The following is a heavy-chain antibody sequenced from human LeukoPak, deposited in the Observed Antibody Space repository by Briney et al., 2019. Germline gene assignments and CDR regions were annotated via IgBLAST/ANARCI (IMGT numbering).Heavy chain of an antibody. CDR2: INPSGGST. D-gene: IGHD1-26*01. Sequence: GASVKVSCKASGYTFTSYYMHWVRQAPGQGLESMGIINPSGGSTSYAQKFQGRVTMTRDTSTSTAYVELSSLRSEDTAVYYCARDGARSRFDPWGQGTLVTVSS. CDR3: ARDGARSRFDP. V-gene: IGHV1-46*01. J-gene: IGHJ5*02. CDR1: GYTFTSYY.